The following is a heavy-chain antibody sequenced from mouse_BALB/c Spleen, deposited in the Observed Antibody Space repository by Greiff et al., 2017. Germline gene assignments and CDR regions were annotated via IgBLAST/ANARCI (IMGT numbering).Heavy chain of an antibody. J-gene: IGHJ4*01. D-gene: IGHD1-1*01. CDR1: GFTFSSYA. Sequence: EVKLVESGGGLVKPGGSLKLSCAASGFTFSSYAMSWVRQTPEKRLEWVATISSGGSYTYYPDSVKGRFTISRDNAKNTLYLQMSSLRSEDTAMYYCASGSSYDYAMDYWGQGTSVTVSS. V-gene: IGHV5-9-3*01. CDR2: ISSGGSYT. CDR3: ASGSSYDYAMDY.